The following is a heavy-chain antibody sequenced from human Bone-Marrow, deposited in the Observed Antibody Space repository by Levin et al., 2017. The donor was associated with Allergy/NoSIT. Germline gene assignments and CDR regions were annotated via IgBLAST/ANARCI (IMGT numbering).Heavy chain of an antibody. V-gene: IGHV4-39*07. D-gene: IGHD3-10*01. CDR3: ASQARGLFDY. CDR2: IYYSGST. Sequence: ESLKISCTVSGGSISSSSYYWGWIRQPPGKGLEWIGSIYYSGSTYYNPSLKSRVTISVDTSKNQFSLKLSSVTAADTAVYYCASQARGLFDYWGQGTLVTVSS. J-gene: IGHJ4*02. CDR1: GGSISSSSYY.